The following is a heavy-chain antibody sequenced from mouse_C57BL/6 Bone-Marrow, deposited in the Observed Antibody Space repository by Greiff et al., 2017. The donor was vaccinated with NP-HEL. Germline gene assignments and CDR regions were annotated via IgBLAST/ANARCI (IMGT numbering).Heavy chain of an antibody. CDR1: GYTFTSYW. D-gene: IGHD3-3*01. J-gene: IGHJ4*01. Sequence: VQLQQPGAELVMPGASVKLSCKASGYTFTSYWMHWVKQRPGQGLEWIGEIDPSDSYTNYNQKFKGKSTLTVDKSSSTAYMQLSSLTSEDSAVYYCARERSGDLYAMDYWGQGTSVTVSS. CDR2: IDPSDSYT. CDR3: ARERSGDLYAMDY. V-gene: IGHV1-69*01.